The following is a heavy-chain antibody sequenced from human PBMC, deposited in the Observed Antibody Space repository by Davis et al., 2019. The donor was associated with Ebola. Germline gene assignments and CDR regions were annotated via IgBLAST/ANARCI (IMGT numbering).Heavy chain of an antibody. J-gene: IGHJ4*02. V-gene: IGHV1-2*06. CDR1: GYTFTGYY. D-gene: IGHD3-22*01. CDR2: INPNSGGT. CDR3: ARDESRSSYYYDSSGYYSY. Sequence: AASVKVSCKASGYTFTGYYMHWVRQAPGQGLEWMGRINPNSGGTNYAQKFQGRVTMTRDTSISTAYMELSRLRSDDTAVYYCARDESRSSYYYDSSGYYSYWGQGTLVTVSS.